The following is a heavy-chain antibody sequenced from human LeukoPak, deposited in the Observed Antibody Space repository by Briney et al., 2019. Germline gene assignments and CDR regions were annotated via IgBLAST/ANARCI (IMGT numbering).Heavy chain of an antibody. Sequence: SETLSLTCSVSGDSISSYYWSWIRQPPGKGLEWIGYIYYGGSTNYNPSLKSRVTISVDTSKNQFSLKLSSVTAADTAVYYCAGTPNWFDPWGQGTLVTVSS. D-gene: IGHD2-15*01. CDR1: GDSISSYY. CDR3: AGTPNWFDP. V-gene: IGHV4-59*01. J-gene: IGHJ5*02. CDR2: IYYGGST.